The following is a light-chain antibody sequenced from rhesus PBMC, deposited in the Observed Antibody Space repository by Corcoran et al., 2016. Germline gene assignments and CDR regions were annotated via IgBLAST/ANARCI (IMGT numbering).Light chain of an antibody. CDR3: QQYNSGPLT. Sequence: DVQMTQSPSSLSASVGDRVTITCRASQGISSWLAWYQQKPGKTPQLLIYTASSLQSGVPSRFSGSGSGTDFTLTIRSLQPDDFATYCCQQYNSGPLTFGGGTKVEIK. V-gene: IGKV1-21*01. J-gene: IGKJ4*01. CDR1: QGISSW. CDR2: TAS.